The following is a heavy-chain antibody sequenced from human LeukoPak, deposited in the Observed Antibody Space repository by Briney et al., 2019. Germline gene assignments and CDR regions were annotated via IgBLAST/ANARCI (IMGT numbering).Heavy chain of an antibody. Sequence: SETLSLTCTVSGGSISSSSYYWGWIRQPPGKGLEWIGSIYYSGSTYYNPSLKSRVTISVDTSKNQFSLKLSSVTAADTAVYYCAGGYSYGWTTFDYWGQGTLVTVSS. J-gene: IGHJ4*02. CDR1: GGSISSSSYY. V-gene: IGHV4-39*07. D-gene: IGHD5-18*01. CDR3: AGGYSYGWTTFDY. CDR2: IYYSGST.